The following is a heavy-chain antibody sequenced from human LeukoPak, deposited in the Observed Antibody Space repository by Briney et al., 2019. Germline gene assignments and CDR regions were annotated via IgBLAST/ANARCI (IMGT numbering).Heavy chain of an antibody. CDR1: GFTVSTNY. J-gene: IGHJ4*02. CDR2: IYSGGSA. V-gene: IGHV3-66*01. D-gene: IGHD6-19*01. Sequence: PGGSLRLSCVVSGFTVSTNYMSWVRQAPGKVLEWVSLIYSGGSAYYADSVKGRFIISRDNSKNTLYLQMNSLRAEDTAVYYCARVGQWLSYYFDYWGQGTLVTVSS. CDR3: ARVGQWLSYYFDY.